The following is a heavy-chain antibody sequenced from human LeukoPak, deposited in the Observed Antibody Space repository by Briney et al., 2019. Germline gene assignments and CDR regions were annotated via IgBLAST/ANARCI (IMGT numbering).Heavy chain of an antibody. CDR1: GASISSGDYY. V-gene: IGHV4-30-4*01. Sequence: PSQTLSLTCTVSGASISSGDYYWTWLRQPPGKGLQWIGYIYYSGSTYYNPSLKSRVTISVDTSKNQFSLKLSSVTAADTAVYYCASSSGYYGSGSYVDRWGQGTLVTVSS. J-gene: IGHJ5*02. CDR2: IYYSGST. CDR3: ASSSGYYGSGSYVDR. D-gene: IGHD3-10*01.